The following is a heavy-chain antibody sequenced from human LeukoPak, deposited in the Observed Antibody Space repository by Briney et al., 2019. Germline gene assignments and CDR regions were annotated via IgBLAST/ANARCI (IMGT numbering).Heavy chain of an antibody. D-gene: IGHD6-13*01. CDR3: ARRIAAAGLYFDY. V-gene: IGHV3-11*04. J-gene: IGHJ4*02. CDR1: GFTFSDYY. Sequence: GGSLRLSCAASGFTFSDYYMSWIRQALGKGLEWVSYISSSGSTIYYADSVKGRFTISRDNAKNSLYLQMNSLRAEDTAVYYCARRIAAAGLYFDYWGQGTLVTVSS. CDR2: ISSSGSTI.